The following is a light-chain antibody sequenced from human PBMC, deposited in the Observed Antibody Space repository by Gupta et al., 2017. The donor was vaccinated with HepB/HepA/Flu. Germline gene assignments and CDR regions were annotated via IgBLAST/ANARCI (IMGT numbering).Light chain of an antibody. CDR3: QQYNSYMWS. CDR2: KAS. Sequence: DIQMTQPPSTLSASVGDRVTITCRASQSISSWLAWYQQKPGKAPKLLIYKASSLESGVPSRFSGSGSGTEFTLTISSLQPDDFATYYCQQYNSYMWSFGQGTKLEIK. J-gene: IGKJ2*04. V-gene: IGKV1-5*03. CDR1: QSISSW.